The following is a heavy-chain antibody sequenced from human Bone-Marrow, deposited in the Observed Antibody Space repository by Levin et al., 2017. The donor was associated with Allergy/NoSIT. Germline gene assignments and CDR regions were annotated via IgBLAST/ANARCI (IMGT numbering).Heavy chain of an antibody. V-gene: IGHV4-59*01. CDR3: ARENYAKYYFDY. CDR2: IYYSGST. D-gene: IGHD2-2*01. Sequence: PSETLSLTCTVSGGSISSYYWSWIRQPPGKGLEWIGYIYYSGSTNYNPSLKSRVTISVDTSKNQFSLKLSSVTAADTAVYYCARENYAKYYFDYWGQGTLVTVSS. J-gene: IGHJ4*02. CDR1: GGSISSYY.